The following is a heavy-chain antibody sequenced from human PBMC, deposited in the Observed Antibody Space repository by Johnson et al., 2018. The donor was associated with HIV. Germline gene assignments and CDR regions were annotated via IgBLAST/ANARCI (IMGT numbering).Heavy chain of an antibody. CDR3: ARGGSGFSFDI. V-gene: IGHV3-66*02. CDR1: AFTVSSYY. D-gene: IGHD5-12*01. J-gene: IGHJ3*02. Sequence: VQLVESGGGLVQPGGSLRLSCAASAFTVSSYYMTWVRQPPGKGLEWVSVIFSGGSTYYADSVKGRFTISRDNSKNTLYLQMNSLRAEDTAVYYCARGGSGFSFDIWDQGTMVTVSS. CDR2: IFSGGST.